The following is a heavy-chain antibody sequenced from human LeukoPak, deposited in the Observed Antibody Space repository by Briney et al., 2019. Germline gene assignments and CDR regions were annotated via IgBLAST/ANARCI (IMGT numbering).Heavy chain of an antibody. D-gene: IGHD4-23*01. CDR1: GDSIGSTVYS. J-gene: IGHJ2*01. Sequence: PSETLSLTCTVSGDSIGSTVYSWGWIRQPPGKGLEWIGTIYNSGRAYYIPSLKSRGTISVDTSKNQFSLKLRSVTAAETAVYFCARLRPGGFTYWYLDLWGRGTLVTVSS. CDR2: IYNSGRA. V-gene: IGHV4-39*01. CDR3: ARLRPGGFTYWYLDL.